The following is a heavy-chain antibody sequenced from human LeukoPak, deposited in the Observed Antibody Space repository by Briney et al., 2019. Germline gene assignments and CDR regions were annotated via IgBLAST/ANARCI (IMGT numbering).Heavy chain of an antibody. V-gene: IGHV1-2*02. Sequence: ASVKVSCKASGYTFTSYGISWVRQAPGQGLEWMGWINPNSGGTNYAQKFQGRVTMTRDTSISTAYMELSRLRSDDTAVYYCARAGFNWGEIDYWGQGTLVTVSS. D-gene: IGHD7-27*01. J-gene: IGHJ4*02. CDR3: ARAGFNWGEIDY. CDR1: GYTFTSYG. CDR2: INPNSGGT.